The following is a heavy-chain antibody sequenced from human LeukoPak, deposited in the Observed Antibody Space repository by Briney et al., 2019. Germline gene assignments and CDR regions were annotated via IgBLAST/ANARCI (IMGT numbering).Heavy chain of an antibody. J-gene: IGHJ3*02. CDR3: AKDCLYGGSLGRYAFYI. V-gene: IGHV3-30*18. Sequence: GGPLRPSWGAGGFTFSSYGMRGGRQPPGRGVGWGAIISYDGGNKYYAHSVKGRFTTSGDNSKHPLYLQMKRLRAEDTAEYYCAKDCLYGGSLGRYAFYIWGEGTIVTVSS. CDR2: ISYDGGNK. D-gene: IGHD4-23*01. CDR1: GFTFSSYG.